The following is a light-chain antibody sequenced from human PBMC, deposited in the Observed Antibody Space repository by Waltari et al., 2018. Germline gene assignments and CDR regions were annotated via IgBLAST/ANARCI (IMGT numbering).Light chain of an antibody. V-gene: IGKV3-15*01. Sequence: EIVMTQSPATLPLSPGERATISCRASQSVSSNLAWYQQKPGQAPRLLIYGASTRATGIPARFSGSVSGTEFTLTISSLQSEDFAVYYCQQYNNWPPWTFGQGTKVEIK. CDR1: QSVSSN. CDR3: QQYNNWPPWT. J-gene: IGKJ1*01. CDR2: GAS.